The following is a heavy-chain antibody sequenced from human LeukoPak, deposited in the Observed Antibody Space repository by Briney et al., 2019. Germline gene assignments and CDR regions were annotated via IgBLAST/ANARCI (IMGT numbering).Heavy chain of an antibody. CDR2: ISSDGGET. CDR1: GFFFGSYA. J-gene: IGHJ5*02. D-gene: IGHD1-26*01. Sequence: GGSLRLSCAASGFFFGSYAVHWIRQAPGKGLEWVAVISSDGGETHYIDSVKGRFTISRDNSQSTLYLQMDSLRPEDTAVYYCARAGIVGTFDPWGQGTLVTVSS. V-gene: IGHV3-30-3*01. CDR3: ARAGIVGTFDP.